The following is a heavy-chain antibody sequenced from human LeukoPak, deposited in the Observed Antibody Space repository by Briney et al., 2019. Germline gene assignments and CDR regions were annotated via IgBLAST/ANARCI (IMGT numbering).Heavy chain of an antibody. Sequence: GGSLRLSCAASGFTFSSYGMHWVRQAPGKGLEWVVFIRYDGSNKYYADSVKGRFTISRDNSKNTLYLQMNSLRAEDTAVYYCAKVAMLYYYGSGYYYYMDVWGKGTTVTISS. CDR3: AKVAMLYYYGSGYYYYMDV. D-gene: IGHD3-10*01. V-gene: IGHV3-30*02. CDR2: IRYDGSNK. J-gene: IGHJ6*03. CDR1: GFTFSSYG.